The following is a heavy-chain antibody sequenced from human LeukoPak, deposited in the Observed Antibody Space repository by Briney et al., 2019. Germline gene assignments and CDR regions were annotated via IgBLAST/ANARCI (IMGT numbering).Heavy chain of an antibody. Sequence: SETLSLTCTVSGYSISSGYYWGWIRQPPGKGLEWIGSIYHSGSTYYNPSLKSRVTISVDTSKNQFSLKLSSVTAADTAVYYCARHSRGSPPAVWFDPWGQGTLVTVSS. D-gene: IGHD1-26*01. CDR3: ARHSRGSPPAVWFDP. J-gene: IGHJ5*02. V-gene: IGHV4-38-2*02. CDR2: IYHSGST. CDR1: GYSISSGYY.